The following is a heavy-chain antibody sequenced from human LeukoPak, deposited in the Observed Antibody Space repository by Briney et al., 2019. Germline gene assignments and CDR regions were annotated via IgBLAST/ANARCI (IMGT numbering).Heavy chain of an antibody. J-gene: IGHJ4*02. CDR3: AKRGVVIRVILVGFHKEAYYFDS. V-gene: IGHV3-23*01. Sequence: PGGSLRLSCAVSGITLSNYGMSWVRQAPGKGPEWVAGISDRGSRTNYADSVKGRFTISTDHPKNTLYLQMNSLRAEDTAVYFCAKRGVVIRVILVGFHKEAYYFDSWGQGALVTVSP. CDR2: ISDRGSRT. D-gene: IGHD3-22*01. CDR1: GITLSNYG.